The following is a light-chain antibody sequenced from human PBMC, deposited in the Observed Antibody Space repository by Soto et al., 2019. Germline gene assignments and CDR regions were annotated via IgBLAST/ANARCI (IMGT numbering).Light chain of an antibody. J-gene: IGLJ2*01. CDR3: CSYAGSYTLV. CDR1: ISDVGGYHY. V-gene: IGLV2-11*01. Sequence: QSALTQPRSVSGSPGQSVTLSCTGTISDVGGYHYVSWYQHHPGKAPKIIIYDVNKRPSGVPDRFSGSKSGNTASLTISGLQTEDEADSYCCSYAGSYTLVFGGGTKVTVL. CDR2: DVN.